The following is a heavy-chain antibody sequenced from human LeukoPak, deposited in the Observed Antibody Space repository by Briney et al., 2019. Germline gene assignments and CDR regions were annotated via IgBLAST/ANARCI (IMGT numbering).Heavy chain of an antibody. CDR3: ARVPGLGGSPNETYYYGMDV. CDR2: IIPILGSA. Sequence: ASVKVSCKASGGTFSSYAISWVRQAPGQGLEWMGGIIPILGSANYAQKFQGRVTITADESTSTAYMELSSLRSDDTAVYYCARVPGLGGSPNETYYYGMDVWGQGTTVTVSS. CDR1: GGTFSSYA. J-gene: IGHJ6*02. D-gene: IGHD3-16*01. V-gene: IGHV1-69*13.